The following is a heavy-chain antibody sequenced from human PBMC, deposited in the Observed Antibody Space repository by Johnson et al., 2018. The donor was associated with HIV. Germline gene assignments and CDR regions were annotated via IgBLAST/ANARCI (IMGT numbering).Heavy chain of an antibody. CDR3: ARSGPNWAFDF. J-gene: IGHJ3*01. CDR2: SGSGGST. V-gene: IGHV3-53*01. D-gene: IGHD1-1*01. CDR1: GFTVRNNY. Sequence: VQLVESGGGWIQPGGSLRLSCSVSGFTVRNNYMSWVRQAPGKGLEWVSAISGSGGSTYYADSVKGRFTISRDNSKNTLYLQMNSLRAEDTAVYYCARSGPNWAFDFWGQGTMVTVSS.